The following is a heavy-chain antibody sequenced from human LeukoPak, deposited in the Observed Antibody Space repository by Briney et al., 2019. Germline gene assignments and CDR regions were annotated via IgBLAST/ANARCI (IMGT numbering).Heavy chain of an antibody. V-gene: IGHV3-7*01. J-gene: IGHJ4*02. Sequence: PGGSLRLSCAASGFTFSSYWMSWFAQAPGRGRSRVANIKQEGSEKYYVDSVKGRFTISRDNAKNSLYLQMNSLRAEDTVVYYCAREEEDSSGHYPGHFDYWGQGTLVTVSS. CDR1: GFTFSSYW. CDR2: IKQEGSEK. CDR3: AREEEDSSGHYPGHFDY. D-gene: IGHD3-22*01.